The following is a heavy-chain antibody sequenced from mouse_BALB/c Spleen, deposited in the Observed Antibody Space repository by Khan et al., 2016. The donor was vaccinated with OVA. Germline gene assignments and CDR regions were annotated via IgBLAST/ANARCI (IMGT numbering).Heavy chain of an antibody. V-gene: IGHV3-2*02. D-gene: IGHD2-3*01. CDR3: ARYLYDGYFDY. CDR1: GYSITSDYA. J-gene: IGHJ2*01. CDR2: ISYSGST. Sequence: EVQLQESGPGLVKPSQSLSLTCTVTGYSITSDYAWNWIRQFPGNKLEWMGYISYSGSTSYNPSLKSRISITRDTSKNQVFLQLNSVTTEDTATYYCARYLYDGYFDYWGQGTTLTVSS.